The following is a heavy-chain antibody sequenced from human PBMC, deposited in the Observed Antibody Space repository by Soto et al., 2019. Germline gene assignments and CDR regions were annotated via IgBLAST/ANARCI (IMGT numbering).Heavy chain of an antibody. Sequence: PSETLSLTCTVSGGSISSYYWSWIRQPPGKGLEWIGYIYYSGSTNYNPSLKSRVTISVDTSKNQFSLKLSSVTAADTAVYYCARLRVVRGVIADWFDPWGQGTLVTVSS. V-gene: IGHV4-59*08. CDR2: IYYSGST. CDR3: ARLRVVRGVIADWFDP. CDR1: GGSISSYY. J-gene: IGHJ5*02. D-gene: IGHD3-10*01.